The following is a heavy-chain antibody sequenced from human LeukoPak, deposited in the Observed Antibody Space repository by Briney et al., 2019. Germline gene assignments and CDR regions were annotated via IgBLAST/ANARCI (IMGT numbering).Heavy chain of an antibody. V-gene: IGHV4-39*01. CDR3: ARHNWGSVFDY. D-gene: IGHD7-27*01. J-gene: IGHJ4*02. CDR1: GGSISSSSYS. Sequence: SETLSLTCTVSGGSISSSSYSWGWIRQPPGKGLEWIGSIYYSGSTYYNPSLKSRVTISVDTSKNQFSLKLSSVTAADTAVYYCARHNWGSVFDYWGQGTLVTVSS. CDR2: IYYSGST.